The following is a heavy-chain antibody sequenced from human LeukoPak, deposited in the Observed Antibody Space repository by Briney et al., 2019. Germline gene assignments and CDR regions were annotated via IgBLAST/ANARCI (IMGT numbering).Heavy chain of an antibody. D-gene: IGHD2-2*01. V-gene: IGHV3-23*03. CDR2: IYSGGST. CDR1: GFTFSSYA. Sequence: PGGSLRLSCAASGFTFSSYAMRWVRQAPGKGLDGVSIIYSGGSTYYPDSVEGRFTISRDNSRNTLYLLMTSLRAEDTAVYYCARNVVVGDLDYFDYWGPGTLVTVSS. CDR3: ARNVVVGDLDYFDY. J-gene: IGHJ4*02.